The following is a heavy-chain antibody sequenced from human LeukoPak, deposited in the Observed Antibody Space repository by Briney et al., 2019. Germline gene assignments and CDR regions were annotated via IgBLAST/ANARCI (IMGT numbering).Heavy chain of an antibody. Sequence: PGGSLRHSCAASGFTFSAYWMHWVRQVPGKGLVWVSRINNDGTATFFADSVKGRFTISRDNAKNTLYLQMDSLRAEDTAMYYCARDQTPFYWGQGSLVTVSS. CDR2: INNDGTAT. V-gene: IGHV3-74*01. CDR3: ARDQTPFY. J-gene: IGHJ4*02. D-gene: IGHD2-15*01. CDR1: GFTFSAYW.